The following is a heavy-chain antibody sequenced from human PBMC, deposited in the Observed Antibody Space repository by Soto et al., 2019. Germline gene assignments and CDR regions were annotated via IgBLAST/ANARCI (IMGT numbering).Heavy chain of an antibody. CDR3: ARTTVMIALGGVIAPLRTHY. Sequence: SETLSLTCTVSGGSISSGGYYWSWIRQHPGKGLEWIGYIFYSGSTYYNPSLKSRVTISVDTSNNQFSLKLTSVTAADTAVYYCARTTVMIALGGVIAPLRTHYSGPGTMVTV. CDR2: IFYSGST. D-gene: IGHD3-16*02. V-gene: IGHV4-31*03. J-gene: IGHJ4*02. CDR1: GGSISSGGYY.